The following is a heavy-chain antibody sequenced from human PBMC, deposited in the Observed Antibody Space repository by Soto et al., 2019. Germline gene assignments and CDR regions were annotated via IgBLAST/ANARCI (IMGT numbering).Heavy chain of an antibody. Sequence: EMQVVESGGGLVQPGGSLRLSCAASGFTLIRYWMAWARQAPGKGLEWVGNIKEDGSESYFVDSVKGRFTISRDNARNLLHLQMNSLRDEDTAMYYCVRDGGRDGNKTFWGRGTMVTVSS. J-gene: IGHJ3*01. CDR2: IKEDGSES. CDR1: GFTLIRYW. D-gene: IGHD2-15*01. V-gene: IGHV3-7*04. CDR3: VRDGGRDGNKTF.